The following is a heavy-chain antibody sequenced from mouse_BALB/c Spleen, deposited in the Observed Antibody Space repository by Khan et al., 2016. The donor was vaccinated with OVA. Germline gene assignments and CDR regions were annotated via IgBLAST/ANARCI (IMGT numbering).Heavy chain of an antibody. CDR3: ARSYDGAWFAY. CDR2: IYPGSGRT. J-gene: IGHJ3*01. Sequence: QVQLQLSGPELVKPGASVKMSCKASGYTFTDYVISWVNQRTGQGLEWIGEIYPGSGRTYYNERFKDKATLTADKSSHTAYMQLSSLTSEYSAVYFCARSYDGAWFAYWGQGTLVTVSA. V-gene: IGHV1-77*01. D-gene: IGHD1-1*01. CDR1: GYTFTDYV.